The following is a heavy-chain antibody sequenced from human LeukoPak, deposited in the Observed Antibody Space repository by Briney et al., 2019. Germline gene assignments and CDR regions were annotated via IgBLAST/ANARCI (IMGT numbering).Heavy chain of an antibody. J-gene: IGHJ4*02. D-gene: IGHD5/OR15-5a*01. Sequence: PSETLSLTCTVSGGSISSSSYYWGWIRQPPGKGLEWIGSIYYSGSTYYNPSLKSRVTISVDTSKNQFSLKLSSVTAADTAVYYCARHLPRYYFDYWGQGTLVTVSS. V-gene: IGHV4-39*01. CDR3: ARHLPRYYFDY. CDR1: GGSISSSSYY. CDR2: IYYSGST.